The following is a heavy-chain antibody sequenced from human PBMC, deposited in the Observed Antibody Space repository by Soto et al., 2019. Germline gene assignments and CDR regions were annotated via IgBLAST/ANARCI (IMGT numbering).Heavy chain of an antibody. CDR3: ARVPTVLPVYFDY. CDR2: ISYDGSNK. D-gene: IGHD2-15*01. V-gene: IGHV3-30-3*01. J-gene: IGHJ4*02. Sequence: ESGGGVVQPGRSLRLSCAASGFTFGSYAMHWVRQAPGKGLEWVAVISYDGSNKYYADSVKGRFTISRDNSKNTLYLQMNSLRAEDTAVYYFARVPTVLPVYFDYWGQGTMVTVSS. CDR1: GFTFGSYA.